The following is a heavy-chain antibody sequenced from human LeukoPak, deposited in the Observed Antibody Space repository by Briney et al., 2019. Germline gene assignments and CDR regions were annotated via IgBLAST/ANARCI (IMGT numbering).Heavy chain of an antibody. CDR2: IKPDGSDT. J-gene: IGHJ4*02. CDR1: GFIFSSYY. Sequence: GGCLRLSCAASGFIFSSYYMAWVRQAPGKGLEWVANIKPDGSDTYYVDSVKGRFTISRDNAKNSLFLQMNSLRDEDTAVYYCARGSSGYYYSYFDYWGQGTLVTVSS. D-gene: IGHD3-22*01. CDR3: ARGSSGYYYSYFDY. V-gene: IGHV3-7*01.